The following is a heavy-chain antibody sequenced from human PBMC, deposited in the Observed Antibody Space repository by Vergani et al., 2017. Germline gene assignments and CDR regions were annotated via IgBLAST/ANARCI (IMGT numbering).Heavy chain of an antibody. J-gene: IGHJ4*02. CDR1: GGSFSGYY. V-gene: IGHV4-34*01. D-gene: IGHD6-6*01. Sequence: QVQLQESGPGLVKPSETLSLTCAVYGGSFSGYYWTWIRQPPGKGLEWIGEIHHSGSTNYTPSLKSRVTISIDTSKNQFSLKLSSVTAADTAVYYCAASQLAFDYWGQGNLVTVSS. CDR3: AASQLAFDY. CDR2: IHHSGST.